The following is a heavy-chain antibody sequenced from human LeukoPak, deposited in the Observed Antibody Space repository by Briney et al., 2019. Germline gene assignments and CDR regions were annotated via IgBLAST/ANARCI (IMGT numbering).Heavy chain of an antibody. CDR1: GGSISSYY. CDR3: ASSPDYYDSSGYLSARWFDP. J-gene: IGHJ5*02. Sequence: SETLSLTCTVSGGSISSYYWSGIRQPPGKGLEWIGYIYYSGSTDYNPSLKSRVTISVDTSKNQFSLKLSSVTAADTAVYYCASSPDYYDSSGYLSARWFDPWGQGTLVTVSS. D-gene: IGHD3-22*01. CDR2: IYYSGST. V-gene: IGHV4-59*01.